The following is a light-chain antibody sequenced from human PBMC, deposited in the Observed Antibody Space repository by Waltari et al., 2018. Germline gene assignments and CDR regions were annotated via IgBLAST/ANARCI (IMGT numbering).Light chain of an antibody. CDR2: GAS. CDR3: QQYGSSPKT. Sequence: EIVLTQSPGTLSLSPGERATLSCRAPQSVSSSYLAWYQQKPGQAPRLLIYGASSRATGIPDRFSGSGSGTDFTLTISRLEPEDFAVYYCQQYGSSPKTFGQGTKVEIK. V-gene: IGKV3-20*01. CDR1: QSVSSSY. J-gene: IGKJ1*01.